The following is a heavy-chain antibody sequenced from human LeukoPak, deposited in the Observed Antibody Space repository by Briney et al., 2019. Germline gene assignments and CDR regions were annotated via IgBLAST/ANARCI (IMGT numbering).Heavy chain of an antibody. V-gene: IGHV3-7*01. CDR1: GFTFSSYW. CDR2: IKQDGSEK. CDR3: ARVSYGDYYTWYYYYYMDV. D-gene: IGHD4-17*01. Sequence: PGGSLRLSCAASGFTFSSYWMSWVRQAPGKGLEWMANIKQDGSEKYYVDSVKGRFTISRDNAKNSLYLQMNSLRAEDTAVYYCARVSYGDYYTWYYYYYMDVWGKGTTVTISS. J-gene: IGHJ6*03.